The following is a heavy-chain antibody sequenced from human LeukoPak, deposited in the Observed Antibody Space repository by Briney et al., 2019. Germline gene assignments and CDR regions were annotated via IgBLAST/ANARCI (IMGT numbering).Heavy chain of an antibody. CDR2: ISSDGRGT. D-gene: IGHD3-3*01. V-gene: IGHV3-23*01. CDR3: AKMSGFYWGVN. Sequence: GGSLRLSCVGSGFTFSGYAMSLVRQAPGRGLEWLSAISSDGRGTYYADSVRGRFTISRDNSKNTLSLQMNSLRADDTAIYYCAKMSGFYWGVNWGQGTLVTVSS. J-gene: IGHJ4*02. CDR1: GFTFSGYA.